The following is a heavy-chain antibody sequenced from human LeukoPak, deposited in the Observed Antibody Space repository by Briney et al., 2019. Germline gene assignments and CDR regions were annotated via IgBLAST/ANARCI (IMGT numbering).Heavy chain of an antibody. CDR3: AREPGGRVRGVAFDY. CDR1: GYTFTDYY. CDR2: INPSGGST. Sequence: ASVKVSCKTSGYTFTDYYMHWVRQAPGQGLEWMGIINPSGGSTSYAQKFQGRVTMTRDMSTSTVYMELSSLRSEDTAVYYCAREPGGRVRGVAFDYWGQGTLVTVSS. V-gene: IGHV1-46*01. D-gene: IGHD3-10*01. J-gene: IGHJ4*02.